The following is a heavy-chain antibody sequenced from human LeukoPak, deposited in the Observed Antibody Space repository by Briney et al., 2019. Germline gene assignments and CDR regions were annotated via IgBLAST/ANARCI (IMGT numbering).Heavy chain of an antibody. CDR2: VYNSGDT. D-gene: IGHD3-16*01. Sequence: MSSEALSLTCTVSGGSTSSDYWSWIRQSPGKGLEWVGYVYNSGDTGKNPSLKSRVTILLDTSKNQCSLKLTSVSAADTAVYYCARLKLGAYFDLWGRDTLVTVSS. CDR1: GGSTSSDY. V-gene: IGHV4-59*08. J-gene: IGHJ2*01. CDR3: ARLKLGAYFDL.